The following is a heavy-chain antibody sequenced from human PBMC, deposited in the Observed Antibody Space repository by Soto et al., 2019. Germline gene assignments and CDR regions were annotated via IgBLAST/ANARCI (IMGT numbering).Heavy chain of an antibody. Sequence: SETLSLTCAVYGGSFSGYYWSWIRQPPGKGLEWIGEINHSGSTNYNPSLKSRVTISVDTSKNQFSLKLSSVTAADTAVYYCAREANVVVAATPNWFAPWGKGTLVTVSS. J-gene: IGHJ5*02. V-gene: IGHV4-34*01. D-gene: IGHD2-15*01. CDR2: INHSGST. CDR1: GGSFSGYY. CDR3: AREANVVVAATPNWFAP.